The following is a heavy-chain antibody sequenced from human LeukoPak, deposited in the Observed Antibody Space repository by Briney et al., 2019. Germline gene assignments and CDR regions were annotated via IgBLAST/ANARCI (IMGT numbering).Heavy chain of an antibody. V-gene: IGHV3-30*04. J-gene: IGHJ4*02. D-gene: IGHD6-19*01. CDR1: GFTFSRYA. CDR2: ISYDGSNK. CDR3: PRGRQWSDY. Sequence: PGGSLRLSCAASGFTFSRYAIHWVRQAPGKGLEWVAVISYDGSNKYYADSVKGRFTISRDNSKNTVYLQMNSLRVEDTAVYYCPRGRQWSDYWGQGTLVAVSS.